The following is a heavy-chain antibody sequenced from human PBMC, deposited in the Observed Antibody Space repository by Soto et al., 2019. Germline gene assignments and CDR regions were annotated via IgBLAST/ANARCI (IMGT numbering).Heavy chain of an antibody. D-gene: IGHD6-13*01. CDR3: AHRRSSSWYAIWFDP. CDR2: IYWNDDK. J-gene: IGHJ5*02. CDR1: WFSLSPRRVG. Sequence: SGTTLVNLPQTLTLTCTFSWFSLSPRRVGVGWIRQPPVKSLELLALIYWNDDKRYSPSLKSRLTITKDTSKNQVVLTMTNMDPVDTATYYCAHRRSSSWYAIWFDPWGQGTLVTVSS. V-gene: IGHV2-5*01.